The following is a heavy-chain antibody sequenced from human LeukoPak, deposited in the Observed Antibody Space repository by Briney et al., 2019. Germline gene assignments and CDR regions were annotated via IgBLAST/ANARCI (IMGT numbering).Heavy chain of an antibody. V-gene: IGHV4-30-2*02. CDR1: GGSISSGGYS. CDR2: IYHSGST. J-gene: IGHJ4*02. Sequence: SETLSLTCAVSGGSISSGGYSWSWIRQPPGKGLEWIGYIYHSGSTYYNPSLKSRVTISVDRSKNQFSLKLSSVTAADTAVYYCARARTDAYQLLWLDYWGQGTLVTVSS. CDR3: ARARTDAYQLLWLDY. D-gene: IGHD2-2*01.